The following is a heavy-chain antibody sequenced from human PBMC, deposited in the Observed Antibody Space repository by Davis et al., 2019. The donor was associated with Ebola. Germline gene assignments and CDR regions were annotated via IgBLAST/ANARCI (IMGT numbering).Heavy chain of an antibody. CDR2: INHSGST. D-gene: IGHD6-19*01. CDR1: GGSITSYY. CDR3: ARAPWSSGCYWY. Sequence: SETLSLTCAVYGGSITSYYWSWIRQLPGNGLECMGEINHSGSTNYNPSLKSRVTIPVDTANNQFSLKLSSLTAADTAVYYWARAPWSSGCYWYWGQGTLVTVSS. V-gene: IGHV4-34*01. J-gene: IGHJ4*02.